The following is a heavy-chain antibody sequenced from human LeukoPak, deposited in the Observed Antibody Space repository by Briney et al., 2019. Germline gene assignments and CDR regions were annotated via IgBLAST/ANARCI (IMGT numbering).Heavy chain of an antibody. Sequence: SETLSLTCTVSGGSISSYYWSWIRQPPGKGLEWIGYIYYSGSTNYNPSLKSRVTISVDTPKNQFSLKLSSVTAADTAVYYCARVYCSGGSCYLDYWGQGTLVTVSS. CDR2: IYYSGST. V-gene: IGHV4-59*01. CDR1: GGSISSYY. D-gene: IGHD2-15*01. CDR3: ARVYCSGGSCYLDY. J-gene: IGHJ4*02.